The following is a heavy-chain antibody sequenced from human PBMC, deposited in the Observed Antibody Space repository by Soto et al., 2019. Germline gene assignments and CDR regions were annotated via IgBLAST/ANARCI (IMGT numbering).Heavy chain of an antibody. J-gene: IGHJ5*02. V-gene: IGHV3-23*01. Sequence: EVQLLESGGGLVQPGGSLRLSCAASGFTFSSYAMSWVRQAPGKGLEWVSAISGSGGSTYYADSVKGRFTISRDNSKNTLYLQMNRLRAEDTAVYYCANMVPASGWFDPWGQGTLVTVSS. CDR2: ISGSGGST. D-gene: IGHD2-2*01. CDR1: GFTFSSYA. CDR3: ANMVPASGWFDP.